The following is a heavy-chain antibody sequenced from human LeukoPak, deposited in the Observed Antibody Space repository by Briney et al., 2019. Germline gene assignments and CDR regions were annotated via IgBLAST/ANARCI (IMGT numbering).Heavy chain of an antibody. CDR1: GFTFDDYA. CDR3: ARDRYGYYDSSGYYPLKTPSFDY. CDR2: ISWNSGSI. Sequence: GRSLRLSCAASGFTFDDYAMHWVRQAPGKGLEWVSGISWNSGSIGYADSVKGRFTISRDNAKNSLYLQMNSLRAEDTALYYCARDRYGYYDSSGYYPLKTPSFDYWGQGTLVTVSS. D-gene: IGHD3-22*01. J-gene: IGHJ4*02. V-gene: IGHV3-9*01.